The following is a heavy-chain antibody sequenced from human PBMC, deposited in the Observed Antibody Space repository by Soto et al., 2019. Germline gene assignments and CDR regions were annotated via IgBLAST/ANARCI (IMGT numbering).Heavy chain of an antibody. D-gene: IGHD2-2*01. V-gene: IGHV3-53*01. CDR3: ALRRVAYADF. J-gene: IGHJ4*02. Sequence: GGSLRLSCAASGFTVSSNYMSWVRQAPGKGLEWVSVIYSGGNTYYADSVEGRFTISRDGSKNTLYLHMNSLRAEDTAVYYCALRRVAYADFWGQGTRVTVSS. CDR1: GFTVSSNY. CDR2: IYSGGNT.